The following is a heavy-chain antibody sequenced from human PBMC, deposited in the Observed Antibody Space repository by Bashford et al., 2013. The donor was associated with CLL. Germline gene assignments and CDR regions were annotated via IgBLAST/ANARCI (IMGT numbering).Heavy chain of an antibody. V-gene: IGHV3-74*01. J-gene: IGHJ4*02. CDR2: INSDGSST. CDR3: ARGYYYDSSGYFPIDY. CDR1: GFTSVATG. Sequence: GGPVRLSCAASGFTSVATGCTGSAKLQGRGWCGVSRINSDGSSTSYADSVKGRFTISRDNAKNTLYLQMNSLRAEDTAVYYCARGYYYDSSGYFPIDYWGQGTLVTVSS. D-gene: IGHD3-22*01.